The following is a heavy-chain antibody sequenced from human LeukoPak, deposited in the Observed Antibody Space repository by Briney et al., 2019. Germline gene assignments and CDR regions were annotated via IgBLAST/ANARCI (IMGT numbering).Heavy chain of an antibody. V-gene: IGHV3-9*01. CDR3: AKDMAAYYEGDYYFYGMDV. J-gene: IGHJ6*02. CDR1: GFTFDDYA. Sequence: GGSLRLSCAASGFTFDDYAMHWVRQAPGKGLEWVSGISWNSGSIDYADSVRGRFTISRDSAKNSLYLQMNSLRPEDTALYYCAKDMAAYYEGDYYFYGMDVWGQGTTVTVSS. CDR2: ISWNSGSI. D-gene: IGHD3-22*01.